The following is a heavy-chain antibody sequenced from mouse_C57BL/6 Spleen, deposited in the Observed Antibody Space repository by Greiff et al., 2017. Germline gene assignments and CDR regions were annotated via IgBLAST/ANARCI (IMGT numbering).Heavy chain of an antibody. CDR2: IYPGSGST. Sequence: VKLQQPGAELVKPGASVKMSCKASGYTFTSYWITWVKQRPGQGLEWIGDIYPGSGSTNYNEKFKSKATLTVDTSSSTAYMQLSSLTSEDSAVYYCARRGYGSSYVDYAMDYWGQGTSVTVSS. CDR3: ARRGYGSSYVDYAMDY. J-gene: IGHJ4*01. CDR1: GYTFTSYW. D-gene: IGHD1-1*01. V-gene: IGHV1-55*01.